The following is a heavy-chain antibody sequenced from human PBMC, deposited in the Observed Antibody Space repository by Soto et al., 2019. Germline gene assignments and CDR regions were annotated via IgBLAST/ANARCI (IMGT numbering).Heavy chain of an antibody. CDR1: GFSFSSYP. CDR3: AKDSLLGYCISTSCSPFDS. Sequence: GGSLRLSCAASGFSFSSYPMSWVRQAPGKGLEWVSGISASGDSTYYADSVKGRFTISRDNSKNTLYLQMNSLRAEDTAVYYCAKDSLLGYCISTSCSPFDSWGQGTLVTVSS. D-gene: IGHD2-2*01. CDR2: ISASGDST. J-gene: IGHJ4*02. V-gene: IGHV3-23*01.